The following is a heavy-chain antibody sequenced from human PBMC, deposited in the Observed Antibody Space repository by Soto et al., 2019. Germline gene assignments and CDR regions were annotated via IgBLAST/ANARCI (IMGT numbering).Heavy chain of an antibody. J-gene: IGHJ2*01. CDR1: GGTFSSYA. CDR2: IIPIFGTA. CDR3: ARLGCGGDCYSDWYFDL. V-gene: IGHV1-69*12. Sequence: QVQLVQSGAEVKKPGSSVKVSCKASGGTFSSYAISWVRQAPGQGLEWMGGIIPIFGTANYAQKFQGRVTITADESTSTAYMERGSLRSEDTAVYYCARLGCGGDCYSDWYFDLWGRGTLVTVSS. D-gene: IGHD2-21*02.